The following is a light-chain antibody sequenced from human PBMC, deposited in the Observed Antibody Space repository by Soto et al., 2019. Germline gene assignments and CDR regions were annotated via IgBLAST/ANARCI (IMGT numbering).Light chain of an antibody. J-gene: IGLJ1*01. CDR2: DVS. CDR1: TSDIGSHNY. Sequence: QSVLTQPASVSGSPGQSITISCTGTTSDIGSHNYVSWYQQHPGKAPKLMIYDVSYRPSGVSNRFSGSKSGNTASLTISGLQAEDEADYYCSSYATSGTPYIFATGTKLTVL. V-gene: IGLV2-14*01. CDR3: SSYATSGTPYI.